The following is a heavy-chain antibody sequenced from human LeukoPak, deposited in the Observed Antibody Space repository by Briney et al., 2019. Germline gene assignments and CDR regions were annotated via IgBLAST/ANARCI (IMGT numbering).Heavy chain of an antibody. D-gene: IGHD5-12*01. Sequence: SVKVSCKASGGTFSSYAISWVRQAPGQGLEWMGGIIPIFGTANYAQKFQGRVTITADESTSTAYMELSSLRSEDTAVYYCAKGQDSGYDLNWFDPWGQGTLVTVSS. CDR3: AKGQDSGYDLNWFDP. CDR1: GGTFSSYA. V-gene: IGHV1-69*13. CDR2: IIPIFGTA. J-gene: IGHJ5*02.